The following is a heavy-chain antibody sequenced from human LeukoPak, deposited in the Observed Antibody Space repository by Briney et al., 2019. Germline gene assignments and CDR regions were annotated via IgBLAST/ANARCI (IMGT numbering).Heavy chain of an antibody. Sequence: SETLSLTCAVCGGSFRGYYWSWIRQPPAKGLEWIGEIDHSGSTNYNPSLTSRVIISVDTSKNQFSLKVNSVAASDTALYYCASRRDGYVNPCDCWGQGTQVTVSS. D-gene: IGHD5-24*01. CDR1: GGSFRGYY. J-gene: IGHJ4*02. V-gene: IGHV4-34*01. CDR2: IDHSGST. CDR3: ASRRDGYVNPCDC.